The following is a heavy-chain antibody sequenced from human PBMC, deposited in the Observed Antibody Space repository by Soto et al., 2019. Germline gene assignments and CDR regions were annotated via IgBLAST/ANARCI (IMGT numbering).Heavy chain of an antibody. D-gene: IGHD1-26*01. CDR2: IYWDDSK. CDR3: APAYGGRSLY. J-gene: IGHJ4*02. CDR1: GFSLTTDRVG. V-gene: IGHV2-5*02. Sequence: QITLKESGPTLVKPTQTLTLTCTFSGFSLTTDRVGVGWIRQPPGEALEWLAVIYWDDSKTYRTSLESRLTITTDTSKNQVALTMTNMDSLDTATYYCAPAYGGRSLYWGQGTLVTVSS.